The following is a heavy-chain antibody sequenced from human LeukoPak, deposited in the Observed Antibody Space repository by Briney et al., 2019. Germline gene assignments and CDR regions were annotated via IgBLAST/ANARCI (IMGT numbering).Heavy chain of an antibody. CDR3: ARDRFGELGW. Sequence: SETLSLTCTVSGGSISSYYWSWLRQPPGKGLEWIGYIYYSGSTNYNPSLKSRVTISVDTSKNQFSLKLSSVTAADTAVYYCARDRFGELGWWGQGTLVTVSS. D-gene: IGHD3-10*01. CDR2: IYYSGST. CDR1: GGSISSYY. V-gene: IGHV4-59*01. J-gene: IGHJ4*02.